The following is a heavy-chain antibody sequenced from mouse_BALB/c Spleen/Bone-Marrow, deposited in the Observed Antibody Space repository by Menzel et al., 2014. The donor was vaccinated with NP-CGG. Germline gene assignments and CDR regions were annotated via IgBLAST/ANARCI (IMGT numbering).Heavy chain of an antibody. V-gene: IGHV7-3*02. CDR1: GFTFTDYY. J-gene: IGHJ1*01. D-gene: IGHD2-4*01. Sequence: EVKLMESGGGLVQPGGSLRLSCATSGFTFTDYYMSWVRQPPGKALEWLGFIRNKGKGYTTEYSASVKGRFTISRDNSQSILHLQMNTLRAEDSATYYCARDINYDIYWYFDVWGAGTTVTVSS. CDR3: ARDINYDIYWYFDV. CDR2: IRNKGKGYTT.